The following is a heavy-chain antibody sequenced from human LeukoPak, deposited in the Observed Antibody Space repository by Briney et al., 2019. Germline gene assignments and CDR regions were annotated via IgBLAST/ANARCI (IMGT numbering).Heavy chain of an antibody. CDR3: ARVGTIFGVVIIEGAFDY. CDR1: GFPFSNYW. CDR2: IIQDGSED. V-gene: IGHV3-7*01. Sequence: GGSLRLSCAASGFPFSNYWMTWVRQAPGKGLDWVANIIQDGSEDYYVDSVEGRFTISRDNAKNSLYLQMNSLRAEDTAVYYCARVGTIFGVVIIEGAFDYWGQGTLVTVSS. D-gene: IGHD3-3*01. J-gene: IGHJ4*02.